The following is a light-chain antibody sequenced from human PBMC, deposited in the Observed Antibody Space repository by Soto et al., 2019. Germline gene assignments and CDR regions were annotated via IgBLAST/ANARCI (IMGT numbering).Light chain of an antibody. CDR2: KAS. Sequence: DIQMTQSPSTLSASVGDRVTITCRASQSISNWLAWYQQKPGKAPNLLIYKASTLQSGVPSRFSGSGSGTEFTLTISSLQPDDSATYYCQQHSDNWTFGQGTKVEIK. CDR1: QSISNW. V-gene: IGKV1-5*03. J-gene: IGKJ1*01. CDR3: QQHSDNWT.